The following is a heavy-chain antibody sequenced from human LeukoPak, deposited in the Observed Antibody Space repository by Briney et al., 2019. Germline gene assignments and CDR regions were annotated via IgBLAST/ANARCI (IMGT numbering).Heavy chain of an antibody. D-gene: IGHD3-10*01. J-gene: IGHJ3*02. CDR2: IYSVGLT. CDR1: GFTVSSNY. Sequence: QPGGSLRLSCAASGFTVSSNYMTWVRQAPGKGLEWVSVIYSVGLTYYADSVKGRFTISRDNSRNTLYLQMNSLRAEDTAVYYCARDYSGSGSYSAYDIWGQGTVVTVSS. V-gene: IGHV3-53*01. CDR3: ARDYSGSGSYSAYDI.